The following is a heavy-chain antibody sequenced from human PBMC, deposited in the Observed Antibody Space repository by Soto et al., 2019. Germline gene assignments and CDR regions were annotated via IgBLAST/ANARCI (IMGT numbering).Heavy chain of an antibody. D-gene: IGHD3-10*01. Sequence: QLQLQESGPGLVKPSETLSLTCTVSGGSISSSSYYWGWIRQPPGKGLEWIGSIYYSGSTYYNPSPQRRVTISVDTSKNQFSLKLSSVTAADTAVYYCATLWFGEGNYWGQGTLVTVSS. V-gene: IGHV4-39*01. CDR1: GGSISSSSYY. CDR3: ATLWFGEGNY. CDR2: IYYSGST. J-gene: IGHJ4*02.